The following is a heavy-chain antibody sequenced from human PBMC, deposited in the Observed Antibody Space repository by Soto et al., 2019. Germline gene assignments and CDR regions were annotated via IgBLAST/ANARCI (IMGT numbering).Heavy chain of an antibody. CDR1: GFTFSSYA. CDR2: ISYDGSNK. CDR3: ARGRRGHYYYGMDV. Sequence: GGSLRLSCAASGFTFSSYAMHWVRQAPGKGLEWVAVISYDGSNKYYADSVKGRFTISRDNSKNTLYLQMNSLRAEDTAVYYCARGRRGHYYYGMDVWGQGTTVTVSS. J-gene: IGHJ6*02. V-gene: IGHV3-30-3*01.